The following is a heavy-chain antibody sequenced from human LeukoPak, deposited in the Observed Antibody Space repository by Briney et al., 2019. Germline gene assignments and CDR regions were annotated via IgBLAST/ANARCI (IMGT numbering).Heavy chain of an antibody. CDR2: ISSSRSTI. CDR1: GFTFSNYA. Sequence: GGSLRLSCAASGFTFSNYAMHWLRQAPGKGLEWVSYISSSRSTIYYADSMKGRFTISRDNAKNSLYLQMNSLRDEDTAVYYCKGSSWYNYYYMDVWGKGTTVTVSS. CDR3: KGSSWYNYYYMDV. V-gene: IGHV3-48*02. D-gene: IGHD6-13*01. J-gene: IGHJ6*03.